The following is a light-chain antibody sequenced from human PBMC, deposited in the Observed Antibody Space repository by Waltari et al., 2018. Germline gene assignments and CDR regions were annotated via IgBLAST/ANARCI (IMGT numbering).Light chain of an antibody. Sequence: EIVITQLPATLAVSPGDTATLSCWASQTISTTIAWYQHKPGQAPKFLIYGASVRAPGIPARFSGSGSGTEYTLTIAGLQSEDFAVYYCQQFENWPYTFGQGTKLEIK. J-gene: IGKJ2*01. CDR2: GAS. CDR3: QQFENWPYT. CDR1: QTISTT. V-gene: IGKV3-15*01.